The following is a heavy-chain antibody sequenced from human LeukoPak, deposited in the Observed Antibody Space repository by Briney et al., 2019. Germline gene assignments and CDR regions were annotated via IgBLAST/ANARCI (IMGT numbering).Heavy chain of an antibody. D-gene: IGHD6-13*01. CDR3: AKDLSGIAAAGDFDY. CDR2: ISGSGGST. V-gene: IGHV3-23*01. Sequence: PGGSLRLSCAASGFTFSSYAMSWVRQAPGGGLAGVSVISGSGGSTYYADSVKGRFTISRDNSKITLYMQMNSLRAEDTAVYYCAKDLSGIAAAGDFDYWGQGTLVTVSS. J-gene: IGHJ4*02. CDR1: GFTFSSYA.